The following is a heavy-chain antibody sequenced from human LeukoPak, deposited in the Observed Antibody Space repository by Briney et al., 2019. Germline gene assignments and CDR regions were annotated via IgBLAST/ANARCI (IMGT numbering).Heavy chain of an antibody. CDR3: AKDPYDYDFWSGPGYFDL. D-gene: IGHD3-3*01. Sequence: GGSLRLSCAASGFTLGSYAMHWVRQAPGKGLEWVAVISYDGSNKYYADSVKGRFTISRDNSKNTLYLQMNSLRAEDTAVYYCAKDPYDYDFWSGPGYFDLWGRGTLVTVSS. J-gene: IGHJ2*01. V-gene: IGHV3-30-3*01. CDR1: GFTLGSYA. CDR2: ISYDGSNK.